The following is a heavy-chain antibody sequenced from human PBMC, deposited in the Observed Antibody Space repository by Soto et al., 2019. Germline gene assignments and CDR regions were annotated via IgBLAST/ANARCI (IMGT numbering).Heavy chain of an antibody. J-gene: IGHJ6*02. Sequence: NPSETLSSCTVSGDSISSGNKYWSWIRQPPGKGLEWIGYVFSSATTYYNPSLKGRVSISLDASENQFSLKFASVTDADSAVYYCARVPSPFDYYYAMDVWGQGTTVTVSS. V-gene: IGHV4-30-4*01. CDR1: GDSISSGNKY. CDR2: VFSSATT. CDR3: ARVPSPFDYYYAMDV. D-gene: IGHD3-16*01.